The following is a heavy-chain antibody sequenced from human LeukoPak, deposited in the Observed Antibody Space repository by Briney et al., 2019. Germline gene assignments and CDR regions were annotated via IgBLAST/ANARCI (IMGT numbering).Heavy chain of an antibody. D-gene: IGHD6-19*01. CDR1: GGSISDYY. Sequence: PSETLSLTCAVSGGSISDYYWSWIRQPPGKGLECIGYIYYTGSTTYTPSLKSRVTISVDSSKNQFSLRLSSVTAADTAVYYCARLSTTSGWYSWFDPWGQGTLVTVSS. CDR3: ARLSTTSGWYSWFDP. J-gene: IGHJ5*02. V-gene: IGHV4-59*08. CDR2: IYYTGST.